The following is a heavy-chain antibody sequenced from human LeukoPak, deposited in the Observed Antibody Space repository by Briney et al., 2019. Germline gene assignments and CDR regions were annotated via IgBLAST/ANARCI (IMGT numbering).Heavy chain of an antibody. J-gene: IGHJ5*02. V-gene: IGHV1-69*05. CDR2: IIPIFGTA. CDR3: ARARYSGYGQGFNWFDP. CDR1: GGTFSSYA. Sequence: SVKVSCKASGGTFSSYAISWVRQAPGQGLEWMGGIIPIFGTANYAQKFQGRVTITTGESTSTAYMELSSLRSEDTAVYYCARARYSGYGQGFNWFDPWGQGTLVTVSS. D-gene: IGHD5-12*01.